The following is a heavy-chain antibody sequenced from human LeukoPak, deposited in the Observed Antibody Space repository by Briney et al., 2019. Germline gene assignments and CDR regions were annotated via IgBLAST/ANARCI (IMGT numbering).Heavy chain of an antibody. J-gene: IGHJ5*02. Sequence: SETLSLTCTVSGDSDTNSIYYWGWIRQSPGKGLEWIGTIDYSGNTYYNPSLKSRATISIDTSKNQFSLKLSSVTAADTAVYYCARRSWAARQKNWFDPWGQGTLVTVSS. D-gene: IGHD6-6*01. CDR3: ARRSWAARQKNWFDP. V-gene: IGHV4-39*07. CDR2: IDYSGNT. CDR1: GDSDTNSIYY.